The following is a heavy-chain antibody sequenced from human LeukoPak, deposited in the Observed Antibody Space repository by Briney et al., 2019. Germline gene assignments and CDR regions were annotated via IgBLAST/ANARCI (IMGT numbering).Heavy chain of an antibody. D-gene: IGHD3-3*01. V-gene: IGHV3-7*01. CDR1: GFTFSSYW. CDR2: IKQDGSEK. CDR3: ARMSYGFWSGYYSPYYYGMDV. Sequence: GGSLRLSCAASGFTFSSYWMSWVRQAPGKGLEWVANIKQDGSEKYYVDSVKGRFTISRDNAKNSLYLQMNSLRAEDTAVYYCARMSYGFWSGYYSPYYYGMDVWGQGTTVTVSS. J-gene: IGHJ6*02.